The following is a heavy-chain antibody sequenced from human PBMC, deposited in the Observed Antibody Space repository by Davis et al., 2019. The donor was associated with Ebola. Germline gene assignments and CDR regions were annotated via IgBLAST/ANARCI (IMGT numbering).Heavy chain of an antibody. CDR1: GYTFTSYC. J-gene: IGHJ5*02. CDR2: ISAYTGDT. D-gene: IGHD2-15*01. CDR3: ARDVVVVAATDWFDP. Sequence: ASVKVSCKASGYTFTSYCISWVRQAPGQGLEWMGWISAYTGDTNYAQKFQGRVTMTTDISTSTAYMELRSLRSDDTAVYYCARDVVVVAATDWFDPWGQGTLVTVSS. V-gene: IGHV1-18*01.